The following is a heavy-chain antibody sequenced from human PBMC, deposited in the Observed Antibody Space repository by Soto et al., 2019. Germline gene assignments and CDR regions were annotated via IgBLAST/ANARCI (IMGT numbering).Heavy chain of an antibody. D-gene: IGHD3-3*01. J-gene: IGHJ4*02. CDR3: ARDRDFWSGYDS. Sequence: GGSLRLSCAASGFTVSSSYMSWVRQAPGKGLEWVSVIYSGGSTYYADSVKGRFTISRDNSKNTLYLQMNSLRAEDTAVYYCARDRDFWSGYDSWRQGTQVIFSS. CDR2: IYSGGST. CDR1: GFTVSSSY. V-gene: IGHV3-53*01.